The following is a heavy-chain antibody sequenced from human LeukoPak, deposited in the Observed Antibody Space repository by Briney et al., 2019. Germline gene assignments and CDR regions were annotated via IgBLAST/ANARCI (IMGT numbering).Heavy chain of an antibody. CDR3: ARDWEVAIHRPIDY. CDR1: GYTFTSYG. Sequence: ASVKVSCKASGYTFTSYGISWVRQAPGQGLEWMGWISAYNGNTNYAQKLRGRVTMTTDTSTSTAYMELRSLRSDDTAVYYCARDWEVAIHRPIDYWGQGTLVTVSS. CDR2: ISAYNGNT. D-gene: IGHD5-12*01. J-gene: IGHJ4*02. V-gene: IGHV1-18*01.